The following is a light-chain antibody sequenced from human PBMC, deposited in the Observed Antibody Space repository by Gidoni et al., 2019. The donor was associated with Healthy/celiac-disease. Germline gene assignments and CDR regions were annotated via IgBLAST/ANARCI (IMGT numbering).Light chain of an antibody. V-gene: IGKV1-39*01. Sequence: DNQMTQSPSSLSASVGDRVTLTYRESQSISSYLNWYQQKPRKAAKLLIYAASSLQSGVPSRFSGSGSGTDFTLTISSLQPEDFATYYWQQSYSTLGTFGQGTKVEIK. CDR3: QQSYSTLGT. CDR2: AAS. J-gene: IGKJ1*01. CDR1: QSISSY.